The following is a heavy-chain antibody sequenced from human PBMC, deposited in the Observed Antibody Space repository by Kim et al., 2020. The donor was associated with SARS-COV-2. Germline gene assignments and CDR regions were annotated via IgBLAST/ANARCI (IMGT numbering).Heavy chain of an antibody. CDR2: INHSGST. Sequence: SETLSLTCAVYGGSFSGYYWSWIRQPPGKGLEWIGEINHSGSTNYNPSLKSRVTISVDTSKNQFSLKLSSVTAADTAVYYCARARITGTFGRYAFDIWGQGTMVTVSS. CDR1: GGSFSGYY. D-gene: IGHD1-20*01. V-gene: IGHV4-34*01. J-gene: IGHJ3*02. CDR3: ARARITGTFGRYAFDI.